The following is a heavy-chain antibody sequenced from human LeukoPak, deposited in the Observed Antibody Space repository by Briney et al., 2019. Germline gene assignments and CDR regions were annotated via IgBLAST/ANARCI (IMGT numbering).Heavy chain of an antibody. V-gene: IGHV3-7*03. CDR3: ARASDLLMWFGAIDH. Sequence: GGSLRLSCAASGFTFSSYWMSWVRQAPGKGLEWVANIKQDGSEKYYVDSVKDRFTVSRDNAQNSVFLQMNSLRGEDTAFYYCARASDLLMWFGAIDHWAQGTLVTVSS. J-gene: IGHJ4*02. CDR2: IKQDGSEK. CDR1: GFTFSSYW. D-gene: IGHD3-10*01.